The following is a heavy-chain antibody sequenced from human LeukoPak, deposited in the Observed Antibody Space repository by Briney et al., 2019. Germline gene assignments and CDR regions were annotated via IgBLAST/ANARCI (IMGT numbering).Heavy chain of an antibody. CDR3: ARVGVVVPAAIASFRFDP. CDR1: GYTFTGYY. V-gene: IGHV1-2*02. CDR2: INPNSGST. D-gene: IGHD2-2*01. J-gene: IGHJ5*02. Sequence: ASVKVSCKASGYTFTGYYMHWVRQAPGQGLEWMGWINPNSGSTNYAQKFQGRVTMTRDTSISTAYMELSRLRSDDTAVYYCARVGVVVPAAIASFRFDPWGQGTLVTVSS.